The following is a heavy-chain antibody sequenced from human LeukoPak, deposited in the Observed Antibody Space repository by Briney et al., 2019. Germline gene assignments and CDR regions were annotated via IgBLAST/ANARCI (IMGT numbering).Heavy chain of an antibody. J-gene: IGHJ5*02. CDR2: IYYSWST. Sequence: PSETLSLTCTVPGGSISSYYWSWIRQPPGKGLEGIGGIYYSWSTNYNPSLKSRVTISVDTSKNQFSLKLSSVTAADTAVYYCARGPPRYYYDSSGPFDPWGQGTLVTVSS. CDR1: GGSISSYY. D-gene: IGHD3-22*01. CDR3: ARGPPRYYYDSSGPFDP. V-gene: IGHV4-59*01.